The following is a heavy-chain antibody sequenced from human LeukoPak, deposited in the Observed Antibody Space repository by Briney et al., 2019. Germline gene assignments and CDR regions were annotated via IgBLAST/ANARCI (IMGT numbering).Heavy chain of an antibody. Sequence: SVKVSCTASGGTFSRFTISWVRQAPGQGFEWMGGITPIFGTANFAQKFQGRVSITADESTSTAFMELSSLRSEDTAVYYCAREWGLESSGYYYAYWGQGTLVTVSS. J-gene: IGHJ4*02. CDR3: AREWGLESSGYYYAY. D-gene: IGHD3-22*01. V-gene: IGHV1-69*13. CDR1: GGTFSRFT. CDR2: ITPIFGTA.